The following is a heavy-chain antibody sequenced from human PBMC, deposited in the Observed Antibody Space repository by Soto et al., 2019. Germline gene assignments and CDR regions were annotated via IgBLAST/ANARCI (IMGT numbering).Heavy chain of an antibody. CDR3: ARESGGLFGAFDY. Sequence: PSETLSLTCTVSGGSVSSGSYYWSWIQQPPGKGLEWIGYIYYSGSTNYNPSLKSRVTISVDTSKNQFSLKLSSVTAADTAVYYCARESGGLFGAFDYWGQGTLVTVSS. CDR1: GGSVSSGSYY. CDR2: IYYSGST. V-gene: IGHV4-61*01. J-gene: IGHJ4*02. D-gene: IGHD1-26*01.